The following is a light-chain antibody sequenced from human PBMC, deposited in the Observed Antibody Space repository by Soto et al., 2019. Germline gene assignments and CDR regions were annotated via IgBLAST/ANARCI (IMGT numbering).Light chain of an antibody. CDR1: QGVSRK. Sequence: DIVMTQSPATLSVAPGERVTFSCRASQGVSRKLAWYQHKPGQAPRLLIYGASSRATGIPDRFSGSGSGTDFTLIISRLEPEDFAVYYCQQYGNSFVGFGQGTKVDI. CDR3: QQYGNSFVG. CDR2: GAS. V-gene: IGKV3-20*01. J-gene: IGKJ1*01.